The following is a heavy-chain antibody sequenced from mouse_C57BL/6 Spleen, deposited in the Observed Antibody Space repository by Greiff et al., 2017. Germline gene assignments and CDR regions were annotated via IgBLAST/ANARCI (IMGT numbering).Heavy chain of an antibody. CDR1: GYTFTSYW. D-gene: IGHD1-1*01. CDR3: ARRDYGSSYAMDY. Sequence: VQLQQSGAELAKPGASVKLSCKASGYTFTSYWMHWVKQRPGQGLEWIGYINPSSGYTKYNQKFKDKATLTADKSSSTAYMQLSSLKYEDSAVYYCARRDYGSSYAMDYWGQGTSVTVSS. CDR2: INPSSGYT. V-gene: IGHV1-7*01. J-gene: IGHJ4*01.